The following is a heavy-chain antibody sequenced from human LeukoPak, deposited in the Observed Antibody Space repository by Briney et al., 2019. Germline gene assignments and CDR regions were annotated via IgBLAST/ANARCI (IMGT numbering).Heavy chain of an antibody. CDR2: IYSGGST. V-gene: IGHV3-53*01. Sequence: GGSLRLSCAASGFTVSSNYMSWVRQAPGKGLEWVSVIYSGGSTYYADSVKGRFTISRDNSKNTLYLQMNSLRAEDTAVYYCATGHILTGYYRYFDYWGQGTLVTVSS. CDR1: GFTVSSNY. J-gene: IGHJ4*02. D-gene: IGHD3-9*01. CDR3: ATGHILTGYYRYFDY.